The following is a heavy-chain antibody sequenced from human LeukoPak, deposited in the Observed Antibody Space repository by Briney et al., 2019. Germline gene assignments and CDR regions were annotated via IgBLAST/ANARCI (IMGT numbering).Heavy chain of an antibody. D-gene: IGHD6-19*01. CDR3: ARIKGRLYSSGWSNWFDP. V-gene: IGHV3-74*01. CDR1: GFTFSSYW. Sequence: GGSLRLSCAASGFTFSSYWMHWVRQAPGKGLVWVSRINSDGSSTSYADSVKGRFTIPRDNAKNTLYLQMNSLRAEDTAVYYCARIKGRLYSSGWSNWFDPWGQGTLVTVSS. J-gene: IGHJ5*02. CDR2: INSDGSST.